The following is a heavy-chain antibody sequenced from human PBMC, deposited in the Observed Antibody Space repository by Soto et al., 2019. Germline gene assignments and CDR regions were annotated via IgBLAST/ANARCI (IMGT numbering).Heavy chain of an antibody. V-gene: IGHV3-30-3*01. D-gene: IGHD1-26*01. CDR2: ISYDGNNK. Sequence: QVQVVEFGGGVVQPGRSLRLSCAASGFTFSSYAMHWVRQAPGKGLEWVAVISYDGNNKYYADSVKGRFTISRDNSKNTLYLQMNSLRAEDTAGYYCARGSGSSLRDAFDIWGQGTIVTVSS. J-gene: IGHJ3*02. CDR3: ARGSGSSLRDAFDI. CDR1: GFTFSSYA.